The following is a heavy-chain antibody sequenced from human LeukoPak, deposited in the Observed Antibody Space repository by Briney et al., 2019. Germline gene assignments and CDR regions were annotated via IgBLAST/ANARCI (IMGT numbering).Heavy chain of an antibody. CDR2: INILSNYI. CDR1: GSTFSSYS. J-gene: IGHJ4*02. CDR3: AKPPGITMLVVAD. Sequence: GGSLRLSCAASGSTFSSYSMNWVRQAPGKGLEWVSSINILSNYIYYADSVKGRFTISRDDSKNTLYLQMNSLRAEDTAVYYCAKPPGITMLVVADWGQGTLVTVSS. V-gene: IGHV3-21*04. D-gene: IGHD3-22*01.